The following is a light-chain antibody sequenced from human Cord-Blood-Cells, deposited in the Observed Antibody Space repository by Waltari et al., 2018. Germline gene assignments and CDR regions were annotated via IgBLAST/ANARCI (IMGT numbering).Light chain of an antibody. Sequence: QSALTPPASVPGSPGQSITIPCTGTSSDVGGYNYVPWYQQHPGKAPKLMIYEVSNRPSGVSNRFSGSKSGNTASLTISGLQAEDEADYYCSSYTSSSTYVFGTGTKVTVL. J-gene: IGLJ1*01. CDR2: EVS. CDR3: SSYTSSSTYV. CDR1: SSDVGGYNY. V-gene: IGLV2-14*01.